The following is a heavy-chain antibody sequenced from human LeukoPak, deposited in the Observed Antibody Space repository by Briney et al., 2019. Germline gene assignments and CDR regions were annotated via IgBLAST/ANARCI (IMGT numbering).Heavy chain of an antibody. CDR1: GYSFTSYW. Sequence: GESLKISCKGSGYSFTSYWIGWVRQMPGKGLEWMGRIDPSDSYTNYSPSFQGHVTISADKSISTAYLQWSSLKASDTAMYYCARTVGYCSSTSCYDYWGQGTLVTVSS. CDR2: IDPSDSYT. V-gene: IGHV5-10-1*01. J-gene: IGHJ4*02. CDR3: ARTVGYCSSTSCYDY. D-gene: IGHD2-2*01.